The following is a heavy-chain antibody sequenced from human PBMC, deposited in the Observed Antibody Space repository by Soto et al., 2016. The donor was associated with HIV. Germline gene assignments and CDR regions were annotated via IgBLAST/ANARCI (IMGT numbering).Heavy chain of an antibody. D-gene: IGHD3-9*01. CDR2: MYDGGPK. Sequence: EVQLVDSGGGLVQPGKSLRLSCAASGFTVSSTAMSWVRQAPGKGLEWVSVMYDGGPKYYADSVKGRFTISRDNSKNTLDLQMDRLRAEDTGVYYCARVNDILSGFXTGWFDPGARDPGHRLL. CDR1: GFTVSSTA. CDR3: ARVNDILSGFXTGWFDP. V-gene: IGHV3-66*01. J-gene: IGHJ5*02.